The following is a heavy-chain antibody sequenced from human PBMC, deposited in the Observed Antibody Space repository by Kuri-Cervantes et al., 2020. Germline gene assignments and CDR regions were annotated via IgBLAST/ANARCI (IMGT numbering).Heavy chain of an antibody. CDR3: ANGSRGLLDP. J-gene: IGHJ5*01. D-gene: IGHD3-22*01. Sequence: GESLKISCAASGFTFSSYAMSWVRQAPGKGLEWVSAISGSGGSTYYADSVKGRFTISRDNSKNTLYLQMNTLRAEDTAAYYCANGSRGLLDPWGQGTLVTVSS. V-gene: IGHV3-23*01. CDR2: ISGSGGST. CDR1: GFTFSSYA.